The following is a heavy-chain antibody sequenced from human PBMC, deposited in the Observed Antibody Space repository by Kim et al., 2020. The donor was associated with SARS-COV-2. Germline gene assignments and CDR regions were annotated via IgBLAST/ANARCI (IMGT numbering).Heavy chain of an antibody. CDR3: ARDAGNSYGHPFDY. V-gene: IGHV3-11*05. D-gene: IGHD5-18*01. Sequence: GWSLRLSCAASGFIFSDYYMSWIRQAPGKGLEWVSYISSSRRYTNYADSVKGRFTISRDNAKNSLYLQMNSLRAEDTAVYYCARDAGNSYGHPFDYWGQGTLVTVSS. J-gene: IGHJ4*02. CDR2: ISSSRRYT. CDR1: GFIFSDYY.